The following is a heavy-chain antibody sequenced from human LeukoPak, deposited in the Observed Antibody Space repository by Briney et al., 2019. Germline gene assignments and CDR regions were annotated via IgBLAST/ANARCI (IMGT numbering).Heavy chain of an antibody. CDR3: AREYDSSGSSPGWYYGMDV. D-gene: IGHD3-22*01. CDR2: INPSGGST. V-gene: IGHV1-46*01. CDR1: GYTFTSYY. J-gene: IGHJ6*02. Sequence: GASVKVSCTASGYTFTSYYMHWVRQAPGQGLEWMGIINPSGGSTSYAQKFQGRVTMTRDTSTSTVYMELSSLRSEDTAVYYCAREYDSSGSSPGWYYGMDVWGQGTTVTVSS.